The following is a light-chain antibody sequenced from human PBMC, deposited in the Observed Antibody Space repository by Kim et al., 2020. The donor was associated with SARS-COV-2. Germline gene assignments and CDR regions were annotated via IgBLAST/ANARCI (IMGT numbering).Light chain of an antibody. CDR2: KDS. V-gene: IGLV3-27*01. Sequence: SYELTQPSSVSVSPGQTARITCSGDVLTKRYARWFQQKPGQAPVQVIYKDSERPSGIPERFSGSSSGTTVTLTISGAQVEDEADYYCYSAADNIGVFGGGTKVTVL. J-gene: IGLJ3*02. CDR1: VLTKRY. CDR3: YSAADNIGV.